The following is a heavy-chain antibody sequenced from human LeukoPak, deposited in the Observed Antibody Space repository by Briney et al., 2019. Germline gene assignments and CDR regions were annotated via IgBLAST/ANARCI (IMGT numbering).Heavy chain of an antibody. CDR1: GFTFSSYE. J-gene: IGHJ2*01. Sequence: PGGSLRLSCAASGFTFSSYEMNWVRQAPGKGLEWVSYISSSGSTIYYADSVKGRFTISRDNAKNSLHLQMNSLRAEDTAVYYCARWVRPGHSYGHWYFDLWGRGTLVTVSS. CDR3: ARWVRPGHSYGHWYFDL. CDR2: ISSSGSTI. D-gene: IGHD5-18*01. V-gene: IGHV3-48*03.